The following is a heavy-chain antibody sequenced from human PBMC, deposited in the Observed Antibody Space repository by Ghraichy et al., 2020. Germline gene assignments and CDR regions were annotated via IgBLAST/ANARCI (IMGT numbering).Heavy chain of an antibody. CDR2: IYYSGST. D-gene: IGHD5-12*01. CDR3: ERDGYRVG. V-gene: IGHV4-39*02. Sequence: SETLSLTCSVSGGSISSSSYYWGWIRQPPGKGLEWIGSIYYSGSTYYNPSLKSRVTISVDTSKNQFSLKLSSVTAADTAVYYCERDGYRVGGGQGTLVTVSS. CDR1: GGSISSSSYY. J-gene: IGHJ4*02.